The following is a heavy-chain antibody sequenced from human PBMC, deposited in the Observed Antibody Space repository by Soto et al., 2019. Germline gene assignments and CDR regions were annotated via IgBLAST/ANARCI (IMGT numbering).Heavy chain of an antibody. D-gene: IGHD3-22*01. Sequence: PSETLSLTCTVSGGSISSGSYYWDWIRQPPGKGLEWIGNVYYSGSTNYNPSLESRVTISVDTSKNQFSLKLSSVTAAYTAVFYFAIQTDSYYPFDLFYFWAQGTLDTVSS. CDR1: GGSISSGSYY. CDR2: VYYSGST. CDR3: AIQTDSYYPFDLFYF. V-gene: IGHV4-39*01. J-gene: IGHJ3*01.